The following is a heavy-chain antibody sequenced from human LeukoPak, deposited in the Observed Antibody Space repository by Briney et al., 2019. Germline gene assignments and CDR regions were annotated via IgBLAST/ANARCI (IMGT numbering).Heavy chain of an antibody. CDR3: AKDSDGSGSSSYFDY. J-gene: IGHJ4*02. CDR1: GLTFDDYA. V-gene: IGHV3-9*03. Sequence: GGSLRLSCAASGLTFDDYAMHWVRQAPGKGLEWVSGISWKSGSIVYADSVKGRFTISRDNAKNSLHLQVNSLRAEDMALYYCAKDSDGSGSSSYFDYWGQGTLVTVSS. D-gene: IGHD3-10*01. CDR2: ISWKSGSI.